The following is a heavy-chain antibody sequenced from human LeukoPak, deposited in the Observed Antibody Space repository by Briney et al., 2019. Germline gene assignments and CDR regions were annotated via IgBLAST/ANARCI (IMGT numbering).Heavy chain of an antibody. V-gene: IGHV3-21*01. CDR2: ISSSSSYI. J-gene: IGHJ3*02. CDR1: GFTFSSYS. CDR3: ARDLSYAFDI. Sequence: GGSLRLSCAASGFTFSSYSMNWVRQAPGKGLEWVSSISSSSSYIYYADSVKGRFTISRDNAKNSLYLQTNTLRDEDTAVYYCARDLSYAFDIWGQGTMVTVSS.